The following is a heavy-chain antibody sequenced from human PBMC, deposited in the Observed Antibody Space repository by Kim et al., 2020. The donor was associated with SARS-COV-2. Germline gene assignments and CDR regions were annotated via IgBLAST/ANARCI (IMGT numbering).Heavy chain of an antibody. CDR3: ARDSVPKSGYSYDSDY. V-gene: IGHV3-21*01. CDR2: ISSSSSYI. D-gene: IGHD5-18*01. J-gene: IGHJ4*02. CDR1: GFTFSSYS. Sequence: GSLRLSCAASGFTFSSYSMNWVRQAPGKGLEWVSSISSSSSYIYYADSVKGRFTISRDNAKNSLYLQMNSLRAEDTAVYYCARDSVPKSGYSYDSDYWGQGTLVTVSS.